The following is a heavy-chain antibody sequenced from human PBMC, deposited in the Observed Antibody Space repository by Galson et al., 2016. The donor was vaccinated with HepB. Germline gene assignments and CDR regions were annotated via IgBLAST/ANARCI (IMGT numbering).Heavy chain of an antibody. D-gene: IGHD2-21*02. J-gene: IGHJ3*01. Sequence: SVKVSCKASGYTFSSYGITWVRQAPGQGLEWMGWISAYNGNTNYAQKLQGRVTMTTDTSTSTAYVELRSLRSDDTAVNYCTRGGRVPTAKSGPYDAFDVWGQGTMVTVSS. CDR1: GYTFSSYG. V-gene: IGHV1-18*01. CDR3: TRGGRVPTAKSGPYDAFDV. CDR2: ISAYNGNT.